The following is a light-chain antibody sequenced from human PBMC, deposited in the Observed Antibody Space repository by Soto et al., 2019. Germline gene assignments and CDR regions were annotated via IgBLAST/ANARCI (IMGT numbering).Light chain of an antibody. CDR3: FSFTTDWTHA. CDR2: EVS. Sequence: SVLTQPASVSGSPGQSITISCTGSSSDIGAYNYVSWFQQYPGKAPKLIISEVSNRPSGVSNRFSGSKSGTAASLPISGLQTEDEADYFCFSFTTDWTHAFGTGTKVTVL. CDR1: SSDIGAYNY. J-gene: IGLJ1*01. V-gene: IGLV2-14*01.